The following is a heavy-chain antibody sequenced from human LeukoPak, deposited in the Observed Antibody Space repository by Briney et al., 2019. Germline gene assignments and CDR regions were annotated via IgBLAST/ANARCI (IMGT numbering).Heavy chain of an antibody. D-gene: IGHD5-24*01. CDR2: IYYSGST. Sequence: SETLSLTCTVSGGSISSYYWSWIRQPPGKGLEWIGYIYYSGSTNYNPSLKSRVTISVDTSKNQFSRKLSSVIAADTAVYYCVRDRELNYWGQGILVTVSS. V-gene: IGHV4-59*01. J-gene: IGHJ4*02. CDR3: VRDRELNY. CDR1: GGSISSYY.